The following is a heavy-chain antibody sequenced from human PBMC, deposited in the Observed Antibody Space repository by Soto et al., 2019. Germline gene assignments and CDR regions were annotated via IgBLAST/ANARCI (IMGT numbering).Heavy chain of an antibody. J-gene: IGHJ4*02. CDR2: IYHSGST. CDR1: GGSISSGGYS. CDR3: AAGGGLPRYY. Sequence: QLQLQESGSGLVKPSQPRSPPCAVSGGSISSGGYSWSWIRQPPGKGLEWIGYIYHSGSTYYNPSLKSRVTISVDRSKNQFSLKLSSVTAADTAVYYCAAGGGLPRYYWGQGTLVTVSS. V-gene: IGHV4-30-2*01. D-gene: IGHD5-12*01.